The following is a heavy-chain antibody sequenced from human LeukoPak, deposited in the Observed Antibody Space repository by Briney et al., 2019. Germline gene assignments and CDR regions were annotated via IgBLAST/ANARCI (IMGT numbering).Heavy chain of an antibody. V-gene: IGHV5-51*01. J-gene: IGHJ6*04. Sequence: GESLKISCQGSGHNFTTYWIGWVRQKPGEGLEWMGLIYPTDSETKYNPSFQGQVTFSADKSTRTAYLQWDTLKASDTATYYCTNRRAPYYFYIDVWGKGTTVTVSS. CDR1: GHNFTTYW. CDR3: TNRRAPYYFYIDV. CDR2: IYPTDSET. D-gene: IGHD3-10*01.